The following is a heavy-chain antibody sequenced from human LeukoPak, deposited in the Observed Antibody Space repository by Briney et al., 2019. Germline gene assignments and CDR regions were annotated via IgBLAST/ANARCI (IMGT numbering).Heavy chain of an antibody. CDR1: GFPFSDFS. CDR2: TNSGGTST. J-gene: IGHJ3*02. V-gene: IGHV3-23*01. CDR3: AKDRGLYSGVFAFDI. Sequence: GGSLRLSCATSGFPFSDFSMSWVRQAPGKGLEWISTTNSGGTSTYYAESVKGRFTISRDNSKNTLYLQMNTLRAEDTGIHFCAKDRGLYSGVFAFDIWGQGTLVTVSS. D-gene: IGHD5-12*01.